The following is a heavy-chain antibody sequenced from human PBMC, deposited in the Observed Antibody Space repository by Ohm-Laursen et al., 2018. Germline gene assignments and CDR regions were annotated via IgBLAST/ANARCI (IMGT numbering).Heavy chain of an antibody. Sequence: TLSLTCTVSGGSISSGGYYWSWIRQHPGKGLEWIGYIYYSGSTYYNPSLKSRLTISVDTSKNQFSLKLSSVTAADTAVYYCARDGSTDNWSDPWGQGTLVTVSS. V-gene: IGHV4-31*03. CDR1: GGSISSGGYY. D-gene: IGHD1-26*01. CDR2: IYYSGST. J-gene: IGHJ5*02. CDR3: ARDGSTDNWSDP.